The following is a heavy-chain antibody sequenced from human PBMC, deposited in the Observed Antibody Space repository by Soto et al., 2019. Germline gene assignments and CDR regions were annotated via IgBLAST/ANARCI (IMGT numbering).Heavy chain of an antibody. CDR2: IYYSGRT. Sequence: QLQLQESGPGLVKPSETLSLTCTVSGGSIRSSTYYWGWIRQPPGKGLEWIGSIYYSGRTHYNPFHKSRVTMSVDTSKNQFSLKLNSVTAADTAVYYCARHEGGAAADRPLDYWGQGTLGTVSS. CDR1: GGSIRSSTYY. V-gene: IGHV4-39*01. CDR3: ARHEGGAAADRPLDY. D-gene: IGHD6-13*01. J-gene: IGHJ4*02.